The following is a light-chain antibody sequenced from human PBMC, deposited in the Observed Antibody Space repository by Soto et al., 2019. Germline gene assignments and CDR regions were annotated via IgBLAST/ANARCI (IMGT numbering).Light chain of an antibody. CDR3: QQCYSYWT. V-gene: IGKV1-5*01. Sequence: DIQMTQSHSTLSASIGDRVTITCRDSQSINSWLALYQQKPGKAPKLLIYDASSLESGVPSRFSGSGSGTEFTLTIISLQPDDFAPYYCQQCYSYWTFGQATKVDIK. CDR1: QSINSW. J-gene: IGKJ1*01. CDR2: DAS.